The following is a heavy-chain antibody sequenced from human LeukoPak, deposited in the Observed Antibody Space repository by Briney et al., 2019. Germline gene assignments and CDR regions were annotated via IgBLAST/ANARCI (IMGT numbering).Heavy chain of an antibody. J-gene: IGHJ4*02. CDR2: IKSDGSST. V-gene: IGHV3-74*01. CDR1: GFTFSSYW. D-gene: IGHD6-13*01. Sequence: GGSLRLSCAASGFTFSSYWMHWVRQAPGKGLVWVSHIKSDGSSTSYADSVKGRFTISRDNSKNTLYLQMNSLRAEDTAVYYCAKGGRIAAAQGGYFDCWGQGTLVTVSS. CDR3: AKGGRIAAAQGGYFDC.